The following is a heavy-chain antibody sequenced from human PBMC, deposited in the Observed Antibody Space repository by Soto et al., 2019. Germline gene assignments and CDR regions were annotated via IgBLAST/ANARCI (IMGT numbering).Heavy chain of an antibody. CDR2: ISGSGGRT. V-gene: IGHV3-23*01. CDR3: MNLYSYGSGSYYK. CDR1: GITISNYP. J-gene: IGHJ4*02. Sequence: GGSLRLSCAASGITISNYPMSWVRQAPGKGLEWVSGISGSGGRTYYADSAKGRFTISRDNSKNTLYLQMNSLRAEDTAVYYCMNLYSYGSGSYYKWGQGTLVTVSS. D-gene: IGHD3-10*01.